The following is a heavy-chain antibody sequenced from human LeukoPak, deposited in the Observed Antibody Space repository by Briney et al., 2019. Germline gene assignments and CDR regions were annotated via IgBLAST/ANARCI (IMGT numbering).Heavy chain of an antibody. J-gene: IGHJ4*02. Sequence: SQTLSLTCTVSGGSINSGSYYWNWIRQPAGKGLEWIGRIYTSGSTNYNPSLKSRFTMSVDTSKNQFSLKLTSVTAADTAVYYCARERSLSSDYWGQGILVTVSP. V-gene: IGHV4-61*02. CDR2: IYTSGST. CDR1: GGSINSGSYY. D-gene: IGHD5-24*01. CDR3: ARERSLSSDY.